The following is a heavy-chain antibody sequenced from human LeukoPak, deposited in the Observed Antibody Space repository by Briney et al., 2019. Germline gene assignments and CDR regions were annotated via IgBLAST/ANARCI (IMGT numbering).Heavy chain of an antibody. CDR1: GYTFTSYY. Sequence: GASVKVSCKASGYTFTSYYMHWVRQAPGQGLEWMGWINPNSGGTNYAQKFQGRVTMTRDTSISTAYMELSRLRSDDTAVYYCARDQDYYYDSSGYYYYWGQGTLVTVSS. V-gene: IGHV1-2*02. D-gene: IGHD3-22*01. CDR3: ARDQDYYYDSSGYYYY. CDR2: INPNSGGT. J-gene: IGHJ4*02.